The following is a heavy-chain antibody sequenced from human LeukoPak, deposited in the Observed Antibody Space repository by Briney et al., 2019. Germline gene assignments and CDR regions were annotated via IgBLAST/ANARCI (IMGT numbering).Heavy chain of an antibody. V-gene: IGHV1-2*06. D-gene: IGHD3-22*01. Sequence: GASVKVSCKASGHTFTGYYMHWVRQAPGQGLEWMGRINPNSGGTNYAQKFQGRVTMTRDTSISTAYMELSRLRSDDTAVYYCARAPYDYDSSGSTLGYWGQGTLVTVSS. CDR1: GHTFTGYY. J-gene: IGHJ4*02. CDR3: ARAPYDYDSSGSTLGY. CDR2: INPNSGGT.